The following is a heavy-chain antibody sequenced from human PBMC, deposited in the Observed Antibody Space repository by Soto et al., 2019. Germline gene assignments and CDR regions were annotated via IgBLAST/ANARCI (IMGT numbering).Heavy chain of an antibody. CDR2: IKQDGSEK. CDR3: ARYDSSGYYFQH. V-gene: IGHV3-7*01. Sequence: GGLRLSCAASGFTFSSYWMSWVRQAPGKGLEWVANIKQDGSEKYYVDSVKGRFTISRDNAKNSLYLQMNSLRAEDTAVYYCARYDSSGYYFQHWGQGILVTVSS. D-gene: IGHD3-22*01. CDR1: GFTFSSYW. J-gene: IGHJ1*01.